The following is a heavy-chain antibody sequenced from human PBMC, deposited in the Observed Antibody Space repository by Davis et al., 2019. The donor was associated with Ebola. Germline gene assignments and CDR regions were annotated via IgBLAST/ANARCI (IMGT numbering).Heavy chain of an antibody. J-gene: IGHJ4*02. V-gene: IGHV3-66*01. CDR2: IYSGGST. CDR3: ARDPLWYCSSTSCYPDY. D-gene: IGHD2-2*01. Sequence: GESLKISCAASGFTVSSNYMSWVRQAPGKGLEWVSVIYSGGSTYYADSVKGRFTISRDNSKNTLYLQMNSLRAEDTAVYYCARDPLWYCSSTSCYPDYWGQGTLVTVSS. CDR1: GFTVSSNY.